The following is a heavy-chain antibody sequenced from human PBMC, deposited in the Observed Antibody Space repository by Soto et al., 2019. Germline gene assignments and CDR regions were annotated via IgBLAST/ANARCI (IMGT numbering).Heavy chain of an antibody. D-gene: IGHD3-10*01. V-gene: IGHV3-9*01. Sequence: VQVVASGGGLVQPGRSLRLSCAVSGFRFEQYVMHWVRQAPGKGLECVSTVSPTGDTVAYADSVEGRFTVSRDNANTSLYRQMNSLNGADTVFSYCLKVATNGSIAVCGQLTLVTVSS. CDR2: VSPTGDTV. J-gene: IGHJ4*02. CDR3: LKVATNGSIAV. CDR1: GFRFEQYV.